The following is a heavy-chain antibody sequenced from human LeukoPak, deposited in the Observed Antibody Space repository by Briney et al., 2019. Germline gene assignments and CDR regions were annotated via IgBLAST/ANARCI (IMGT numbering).Heavy chain of an antibody. D-gene: IGHD1-1*01. V-gene: IGHV3-49*04. CDR3: TRDRGAYNLYDY. CDR2: IRSKAYGETA. Sequence: GGSLRLSCAASGFIFTSNRMNWVRQAPGKGLEWVGFIRSKAYGETADYAASVKGRFTISRDDSKAIAYLQMNSLKTEDTAVYHCTRDRGAYNLYDYWGQGTLVTVSS. J-gene: IGHJ4*02. CDR1: GFIFTSNR.